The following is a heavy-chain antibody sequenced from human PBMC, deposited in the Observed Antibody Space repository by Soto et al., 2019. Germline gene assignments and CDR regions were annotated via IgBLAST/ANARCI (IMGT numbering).Heavy chain of an antibody. J-gene: IGHJ3*02. Sequence: EVQLVESGGGLVKPGGSLRLSCAASGFTFSSYSMNWVRQAPGKGLEWVSSISSSSSYIYYADSVKGRFTISRDNAKNSLYLQMNSLRAEDTAVYYCARARSYENDAFDIWGQGTMVTVSS. D-gene: IGHD3-3*01. CDR3: ARARSYENDAFDI. V-gene: IGHV3-21*01. CDR1: GFTFSSYS. CDR2: ISSSSSYI.